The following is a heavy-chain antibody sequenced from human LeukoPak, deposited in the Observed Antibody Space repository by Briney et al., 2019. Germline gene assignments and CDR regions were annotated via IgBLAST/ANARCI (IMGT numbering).Heavy chain of an antibody. D-gene: IGHD3-10*01. Sequence: GASVEVSCKASGYTFTHYIINWVRQAPGQGLEWMGKISAYNNYTTYAQKFQGRVTMTRDTSISTAYMELSRLRSDDTAVYYCARDSPMVRGDWGQGTLVTVSS. CDR1: GYTFTHYI. J-gene: IGHJ4*02. CDR3: ARDSPMVRGD. V-gene: IGHV1-2*02. CDR2: ISAYNNYT.